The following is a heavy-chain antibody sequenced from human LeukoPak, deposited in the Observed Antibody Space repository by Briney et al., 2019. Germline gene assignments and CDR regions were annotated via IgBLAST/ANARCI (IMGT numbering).Heavy chain of an antibody. J-gene: IGHJ5*02. CDR2: MYYSGGT. CDR3: ARPYYYDSRIDP. V-gene: IGHV4-59*08. Sequence: SETLSLTCTVSGGSISSYYWSWIRQPPGKGLEWIAYMYYSGGTYYNPSLKSRVTMSADTSKNQLSLKLSSVTAADTAVYYCARPYYYDSRIDPWGQGILVTVSS. CDR1: GGSISSYY. D-gene: IGHD3-22*01.